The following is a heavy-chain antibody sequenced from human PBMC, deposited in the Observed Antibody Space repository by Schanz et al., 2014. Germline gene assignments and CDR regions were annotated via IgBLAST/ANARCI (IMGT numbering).Heavy chain of an antibody. D-gene: IGHD3-10*01. V-gene: IGHV3-23*04. J-gene: IGHJ3*02. Sequence: VQLVESGGGVVQPGKSLRLSCAASGFTFSSYAMSWVRQAPGKGLEWVSAISGGGGTTYYTDSVKGRFTISRDNSKNTLYLQMNSLRAEDTALYYCAKGRFGELSAFDIWGQGTMVTVSS. CDR2: ISGGGGTT. CDR3: AKGRFGELSAFDI. CDR1: GFTFSSYA.